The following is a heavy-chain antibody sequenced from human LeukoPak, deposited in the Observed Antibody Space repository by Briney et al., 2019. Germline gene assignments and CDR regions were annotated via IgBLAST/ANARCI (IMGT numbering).Heavy chain of an antibody. Sequence: GGSLRLSCAASTFTFSTYNMNWVRQAPGKGLEWVSAISGSGGSTYYADSVKGRFTISRDSSKNTLYLQMNRLRAEDAAVYYCAKAPVTTCSGAYCYPFDYWGQGTLVTVSS. CDR2: ISGSGGST. J-gene: IGHJ4*02. V-gene: IGHV3-23*01. CDR1: TFTFSTYN. D-gene: IGHD2-21*01. CDR3: AKAPVTTCSGAYCYPFDY.